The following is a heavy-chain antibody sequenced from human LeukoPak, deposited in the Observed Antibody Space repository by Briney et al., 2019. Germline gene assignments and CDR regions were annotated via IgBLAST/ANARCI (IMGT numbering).Heavy chain of an antibody. Sequence: SETLSLTCTVSGGSISSYYWSWIRQPAGKGLEWIGRIYTSGSTNYNPSLKSRVTMSVDTSKNQFSLKLSSVTAADTAVYYCARIPNYYGSGSYVDYWGQGTLVTVSS. CDR2: IYTSGST. CDR3: ARIPNYYGSGSYVDY. D-gene: IGHD3-10*01. CDR1: GGSISSYY. J-gene: IGHJ4*02. V-gene: IGHV4-4*07.